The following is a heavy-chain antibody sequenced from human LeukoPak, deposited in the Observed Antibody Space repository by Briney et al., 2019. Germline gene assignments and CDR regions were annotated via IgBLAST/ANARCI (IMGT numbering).Heavy chain of an antibody. CDR3: ARSGSGYYPYYYYGMDV. CDR1: GYTFTDYH. J-gene: IGHJ6*02. D-gene: IGHD3-22*01. CDR2: INPNSGGT. V-gene: IGHV1-2*02. Sequence: ASVKVSCKASGYTFTDYHIHWVRQAPGQGLEWMGWINPNSGGTNYAQKFQGRVTMTRDTSISTAYMELSRLRSDDTAVYYCARSGSGYYPYYYYGMDVWGQGTTVTVSS.